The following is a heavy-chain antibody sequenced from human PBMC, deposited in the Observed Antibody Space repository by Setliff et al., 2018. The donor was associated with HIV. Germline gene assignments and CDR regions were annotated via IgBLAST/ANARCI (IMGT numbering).Heavy chain of an antibody. D-gene: IGHD6-13*01. CDR2: MNPNSGNT. CDR3: ASSWSRVPYYGMDV. J-gene: IGHJ6*02. CDR1: GYTFTSYD. Sequence: ASVKVSCKASGYTFTSYDTNWVRQATGQGLEWMGWMNPNSGNTGYAQKFQGRVTMTRNTSISTAYMELSSLRSEDTAVYYCASSWSRVPYYGMDVWGQGTTVTVSS. V-gene: IGHV1-8*02.